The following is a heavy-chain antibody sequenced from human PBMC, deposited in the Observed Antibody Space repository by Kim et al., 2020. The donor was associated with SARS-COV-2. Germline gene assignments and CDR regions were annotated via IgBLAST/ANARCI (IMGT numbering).Heavy chain of an antibody. CDR2: ST. CDR3: ARGKGYPFDP. Sequence: STNYHPTLNSRVTISVDTSKNQFSLKLSSVTAADTAVYYCARGKGYPFDPWGQGTLVTVSS. D-gene: IGHD5-12*01. V-gene: IGHV4-59*09. J-gene: IGHJ5*02.